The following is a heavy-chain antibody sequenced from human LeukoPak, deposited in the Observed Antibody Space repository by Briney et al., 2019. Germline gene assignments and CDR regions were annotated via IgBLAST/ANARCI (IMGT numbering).Heavy chain of an antibody. J-gene: IGHJ5*02. Sequence: PSETLSLTCTASGGSISSSSYYWGWIRQPPGKGLEWIGSIYYSGSTYYNPSLKSRVTISVDTSKDQFSLKLSSVTAADTAVYYCARLETSVTEHNWFDPWGQGTLVTVSS. D-gene: IGHD2-21*02. CDR1: GGSISSSSYY. V-gene: IGHV4-39*01. CDR3: ARLETSVTEHNWFDP. CDR2: IYYSGST.